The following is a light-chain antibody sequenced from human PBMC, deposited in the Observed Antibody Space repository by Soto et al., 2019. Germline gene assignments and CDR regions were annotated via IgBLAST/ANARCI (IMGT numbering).Light chain of an antibody. J-gene: IGKJ1*01. V-gene: IGKV1-5*01. CDR2: DAS. CDR1: QSISSW. Sequence: IQMTQSPCALSASVGDRVTITCRASQSISSWLAWYQQKPGKAPKLLIYDASSLKSGVPSRFSGSGSGTEFTLTISSLQPDDFATYYCQHYNSYSEAFGQGTKVDIK. CDR3: QHYNSYSEA.